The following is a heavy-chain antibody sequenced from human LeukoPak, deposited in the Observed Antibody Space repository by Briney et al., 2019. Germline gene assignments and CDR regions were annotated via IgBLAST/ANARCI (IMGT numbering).Heavy chain of an antibody. CDR3: ARDRIGDLHYFDY. J-gene: IGHJ4*02. CDR2: IYTSGST. V-gene: IGHV4-4*07. CDR1: GGSISSYF. Sequence: PSETLSLTCTVSGGSISSYFWRWIRQPAGKGLEWIGRIYTSGSTNYNPSLKSRVTISADKSTNQFSLKLSAVTAADTAVYYCARDRIGDLHYFDYWGQGTLVTVSS. D-gene: IGHD3-3*01.